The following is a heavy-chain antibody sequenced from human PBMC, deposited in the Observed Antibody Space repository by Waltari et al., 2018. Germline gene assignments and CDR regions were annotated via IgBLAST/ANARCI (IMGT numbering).Heavy chain of an antibody. CDR2: IYYSGST. Sequence: QVQLQESGPGLVKPSQTLSLTCTVSGGSISSGDYYWSWIRQPPGKGREWIGSIYYSGSTYYNPSLKSRVTISEDTPKTRFPLKRSSVPAADTAVYYWARGEGGGGDLYYFDYWGQGTLVTVSS. CDR1: GGSISSGDYY. CDR3: ARGEGGGGDLYYFDY. V-gene: IGHV4-39*07. D-gene: IGHD2-21*02. J-gene: IGHJ4*02.